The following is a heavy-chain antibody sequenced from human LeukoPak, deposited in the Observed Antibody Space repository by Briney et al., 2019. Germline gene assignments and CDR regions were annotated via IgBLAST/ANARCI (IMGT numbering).Heavy chain of an antibody. Sequence: GGSLRLSCAASGFTFSSYEMNWVRQAPGKGLEWVSYISSSGSTIYYADSLQGRFTISRDNAKNSLYLQMNSLRAEDTAVYYCARRATIERGYSYGLDYWGQGTLVTVSS. CDR3: ARRATIERGYSYGLDY. CDR2: ISSSGSTI. V-gene: IGHV3-48*03. J-gene: IGHJ4*02. CDR1: GFTFSSYE. D-gene: IGHD5-18*01.